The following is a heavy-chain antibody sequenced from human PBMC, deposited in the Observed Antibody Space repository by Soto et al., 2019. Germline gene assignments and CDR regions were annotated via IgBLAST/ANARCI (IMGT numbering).Heavy chain of an antibody. CDR2: IIPIFGTA. D-gene: IGHD6-6*01. CDR1: GGTFSSYA. Sequence: QVQLVQSGAEVKKPGSSVKVSCKASGGTFSSYAISWVRQAPGQGPEWMGGIIPIFGTANYAQKFQGRVRITADEPSSPAYRELSSLRSEDTAVHYCAGGAARYICYYYGRDVWGQGNTVTVSS. J-gene: IGHJ6*02. V-gene: IGHV1-69*01. CDR3: AGGAARYICYYYGRDV.